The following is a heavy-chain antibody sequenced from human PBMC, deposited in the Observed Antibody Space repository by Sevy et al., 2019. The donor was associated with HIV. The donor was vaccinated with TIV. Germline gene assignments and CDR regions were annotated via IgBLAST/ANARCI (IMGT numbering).Heavy chain of an antibody. CDR3: AKDQGGYNYAPGY. CDR1: GLTFSTYG. CDR2: MSYDGNIQ. Sequence: GGSLRLSCAASGLTFSTYGMHWVRQAPGKGLEWVAVMSYDGNIQYYAESVKGRFTVSRDNSKNTLYLQMNSLRAEDSAVYYCAKDQGGYNYAPGYWGQGTLVTVSS. J-gene: IGHJ4*02. D-gene: IGHD5-18*01. V-gene: IGHV3-30*18.